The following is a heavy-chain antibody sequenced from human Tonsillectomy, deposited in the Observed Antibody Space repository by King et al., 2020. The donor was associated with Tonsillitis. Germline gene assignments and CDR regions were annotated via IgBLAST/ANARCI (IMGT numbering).Heavy chain of an antibody. V-gene: IGHV3-23*04. D-gene: IGHD4-11*01. Sequence: VQLVESGGKMVQPGGSLRLSCAASGFAFSSYAMSWVRQAPGKGLEWVSTVTGTGARTYYADFVRGRLTISRDNSKNTLYLQMNSLTAVDTAVYYCAKGHSNYAILDYYYYMDVWGKGTTVTVSS. J-gene: IGHJ6*03. CDR3: AKGHSNYAILDYYYYMDV. CDR1: GFAFSSYA. CDR2: VTGTGART.